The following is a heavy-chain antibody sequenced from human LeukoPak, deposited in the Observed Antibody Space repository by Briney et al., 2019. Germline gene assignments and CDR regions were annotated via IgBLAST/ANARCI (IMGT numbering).Heavy chain of an antibody. Sequence: PGGSLRLSCAASGFTFSSYAMSWVRQAPGKGLEWVSAISGSGGSTYYADSVKGRFTISRDNSKNTLYLQMNSLRAEDTAVYYCAKDRYYYDSSGYYYDPYYFDYWGQGTLVTVSS. CDR2: ISGSGGST. V-gene: IGHV3-23*01. CDR3: AKDRYYYDSSGYYYDPYYFDY. CDR1: GFTFSSYA. J-gene: IGHJ4*02. D-gene: IGHD3-22*01.